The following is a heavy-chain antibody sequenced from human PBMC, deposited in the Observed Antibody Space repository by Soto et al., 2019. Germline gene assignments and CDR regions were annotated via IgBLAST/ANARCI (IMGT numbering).Heavy chain of an antibody. CDR2: IYYSGTT. CDR1: GGSISGYF. CDR3: ASLSRVTSFDY. Sequence: TLSLTCTVAGGSISGYFWTWIRQPPGKALECIGYIYYSGTTYYNPSLKSRVTISVDTSKNQFSLKLSSVTAADTAVYYCASLSRVTSFDYWGQGTLVTVSS. V-gene: IGHV4-59*01. J-gene: IGHJ4*02. D-gene: IGHD4-17*01.